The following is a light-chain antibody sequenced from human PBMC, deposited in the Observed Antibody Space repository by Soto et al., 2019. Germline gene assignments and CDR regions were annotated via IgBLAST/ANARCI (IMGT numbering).Light chain of an antibody. CDR2: GAS. Sequence: DIVLTQSPGTLSLSPGERATLSCRASQSVSSSYLAWYQQKPGQAPRLLIYGASSRDTDSPGRFSGSGSGTDFTLTISRLEPEDFAVYYCQQYGSSPLTFGRGTKVEIK. CDR1: QSVSSSY. J-gene: IGKJ1*01. CDR3: QQYGSSPLT. V-gene: IGKV3-20*01.